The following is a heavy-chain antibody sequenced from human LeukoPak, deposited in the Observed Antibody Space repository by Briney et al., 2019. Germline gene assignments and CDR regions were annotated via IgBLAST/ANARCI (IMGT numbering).Heavy chain of an antibody. V-gene: IGHV4-59*01. J-gene: IGHJ5*02. Sequence: SETLSLTCTVSGGSISTYYWGWIRQPPGKGLEWIGYIYYSGSTNYNPSLKSRVTISVDTSKNQFSLKLSSVTAADTAVYYCARAGYSNYEQNWFDPWGQGTLVTVSS. CDR2: IYYSGST. CDR1: GGSISTYY. CDR3: ARAGYSNYEQNWFDP. D-gene: IGHD4-11*01.